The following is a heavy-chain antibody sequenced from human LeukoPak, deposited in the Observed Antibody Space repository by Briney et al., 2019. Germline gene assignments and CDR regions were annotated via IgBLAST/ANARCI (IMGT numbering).Heavy chain of an antibody. D-gene: IGHD6-13*01. CDR3: AKDGIAAATGSPSFDY. CDR1: GFTFDDYA. Sequence: GGSPRLSCAASGFTFDDYAMHWVRQAPGKGLEWVSGISWNSGSIGYADSVKGRFTISRDNAKNSLYLQMNSLRAEDTALYYCAKDGIAAATGSPSFDYWGQGTLVTVSS. J-gene: IGHJ4*02. CDR2: ISWNSGSI. V-gene: IGHV3-9*01.